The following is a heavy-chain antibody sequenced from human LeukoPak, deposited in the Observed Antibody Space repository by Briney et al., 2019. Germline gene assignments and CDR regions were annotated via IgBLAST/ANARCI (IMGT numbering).Heavy chain of an antibody. Sequence: GGSLRLSCAASGFTVSSNYMSWVRQAPGKGLEWVSVIYSGGSTYYADSVKGRFTISRDNSKNTLYLQMNSLRAEDTAVYYCAREGIAAAGFDYWGQGNLVTVSS. J-gene: IGHJ4*02. D-gene: IGHD6-13*01. V-gene: IGHV3-66*01. CDR2: IYSGGST. CDR1: GFTVSSNY. CDR3: AREGIAAAGFDY.